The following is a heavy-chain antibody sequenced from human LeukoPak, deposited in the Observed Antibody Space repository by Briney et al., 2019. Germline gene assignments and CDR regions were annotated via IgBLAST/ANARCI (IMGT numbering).Heavy chain of an antibody. CDR1: GFTFSSYA. V-gene: IGHV3-30-3*01. J-gene: IGHJ4*02. CDR2: ISYDGSNK. D-gene: IGHD1-26*01. Sequence: GGSLRLSCAASGFTFSSYAMHWVRQAPGKGLEWVAVISYDGSNKYYADSVKGRFTISRDNSKNTLYLQMNSLRAEDTAVYYCARASPIVGAYAFDYWGQGTLVTVSS. CDR3: ARASPIVGAYAFDY.